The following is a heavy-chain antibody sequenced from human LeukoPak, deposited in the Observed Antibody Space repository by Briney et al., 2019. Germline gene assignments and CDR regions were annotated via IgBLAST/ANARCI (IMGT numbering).Heavy chain of an antibody. CDR1: GFTFSDHY. J-gene: IGHJ4*02. CDR3: AGEYYDILTGYRPFDY. V-gene: IGHV3-11*01. D-gene: IGHD3-9*01. CDR2: ISSSGSTI. Sequence: GGSLRLSCAASGFTFSDHYMSWIRQAPGKALETVSYISSSGSTIYYADSVKGRFTISRDNAKTSLYLQMNSLRAEDTAVYYCAGEYYDILTGYRPFDYWGQGTLVTVSS.